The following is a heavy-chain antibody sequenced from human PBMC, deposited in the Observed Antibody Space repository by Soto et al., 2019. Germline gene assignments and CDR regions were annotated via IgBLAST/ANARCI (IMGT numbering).Heavy chain of an antibody. CDR3: ARVYEPFKFFDC. CDR2: ISSSGSTI. V-gene: IGHV3-48*03. Sequence: HPVGSLRLSCAASGFIFSDYEINWVRQAPGKGLECVSYISSSGSTIYYADSVEGRFTISRDNAKNSLYLQMNSLRAEDTAVYYCARVYEPFKFFDCWGQGTLVTVSS. D-gene: IGHD5-12*01. CDR1: GFIFSDYE. J-gene: IGHJ4*02.